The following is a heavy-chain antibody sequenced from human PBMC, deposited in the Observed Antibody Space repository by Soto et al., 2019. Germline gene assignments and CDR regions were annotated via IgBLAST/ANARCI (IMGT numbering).Heavy chain of an antibody. J-gene: IGHJ3*02. CDR2: IYYSGST. Sequence: TLSLTCTVSGGSISSYYWSWIRQPPGKGLEWIGYIYYSGSTNYNPSLKSRVTISVDTSKNQFSLKLSSVTAADTAVYYCARVLGGIAARVNAFDIWGQGTMVTVS. V-gene: IGHV4-59*01. CDR3: ARVLGGIAARVNAFDI. CDR1: GGSISSYY. D-gene: IGHD6-6*01.